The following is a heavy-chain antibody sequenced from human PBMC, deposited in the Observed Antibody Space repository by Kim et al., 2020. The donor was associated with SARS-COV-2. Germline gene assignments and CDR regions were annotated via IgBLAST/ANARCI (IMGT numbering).Heavy chain of an antibody. CDR1: GFTFSSYS. CDR2: ISSSSSTI. V-gene: IGHV3-48*02. D-gene: IGHD6-19*01. Sequence: GGSLRLSCAASGFTFSSYSMNWVRQAPGKGLEWVSYISSSSSTIYYADSVKGRFTISRDNAKNSLYLQMNSLRDEDTAVYYCASQRPYSSGSHYFDYWGQGTLVTVSS. CDR3: ASQRPYSSGSHYFDY. J-gene: IGHJ4*02.